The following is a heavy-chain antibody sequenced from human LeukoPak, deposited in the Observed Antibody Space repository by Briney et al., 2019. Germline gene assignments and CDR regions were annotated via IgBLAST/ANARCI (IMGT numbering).Heavy chain of an antibody. J-gene: IGHJ5*02. D-gene: IGHD2-2*02. Sequence: GGSLRLSCAASGFTFSDYSMNWVRQAPGKGLEWVSSITSSSNYIYYADSVKGRFTISRDNAKNSLNLQRNSLRAEDTAVYYCARGGGYCSSTSCYNNWFDPWGQGPLVTVST. CDR3: ARGGGYCSSTSCYNNWFDP. CDR1: GFTFSDYS. CDR2: ITSSSNYI. V-gene: IGHV3-21*01.